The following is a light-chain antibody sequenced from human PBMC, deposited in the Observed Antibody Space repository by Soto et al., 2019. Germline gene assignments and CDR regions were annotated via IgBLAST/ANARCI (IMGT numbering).Light chain of an antibody. Sequence: EIVMTQSPATLSVSPGERATLSCRASQSVSSNLAWYQQKPGQAPRLLIYGASTRATGIPARFSGSGSGTEFTLTISILQSEDFAVYYCPQYNNWPPWTFGQGTKVEIK. CDR1: QSVSSN. CDR3: PQYNNWPPWT. V-gene: IGKV3-15*01. CDR2: GAS. J-gene: IGKJ1*01.